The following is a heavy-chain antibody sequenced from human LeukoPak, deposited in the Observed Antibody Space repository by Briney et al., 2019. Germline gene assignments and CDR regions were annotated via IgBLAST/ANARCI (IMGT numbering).Heavy chain of an antibody. CDR3: AREKIVEYYDFWSGYYPYNWFDP. CDR1: GGTFSSYA. J-gene: IGHJ5*02. V-gene: IGHV1-69*01. Sequence: GSSVKVSCKASGGTFSSYAISWVRQAPGQGLEWMGGIIPIFGTANYAQKFQGRVTITADESTSTAYMELSSLRSEDTAVYYCAREKIVEYYDFWSGYYPYNWFDPWGQGTLVTVSS. CDR2: IIPIFGTA. D-gene: IGHD3-3*01.